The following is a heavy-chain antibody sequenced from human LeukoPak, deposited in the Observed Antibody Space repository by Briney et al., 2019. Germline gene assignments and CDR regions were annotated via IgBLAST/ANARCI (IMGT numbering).Heavy chain of an antibody. D-gene: IGHD5-18*01. CDR3: AKARYGLFDY. CDR2: ISSSSSTI. J-gene: IGHJ4*02. V-gene: IGHV3-48*04. CDR1: GFTFSSYS. Sequence: GSLRLSCAASGFTFSSYSMNWVREAPGKGLEWVSYISSSSSTIYYADSVKGRFTISRDNAKNSLYLQMNSLRAEDTAVYYCAKARYGLFDYWGQGTLVTVSS.